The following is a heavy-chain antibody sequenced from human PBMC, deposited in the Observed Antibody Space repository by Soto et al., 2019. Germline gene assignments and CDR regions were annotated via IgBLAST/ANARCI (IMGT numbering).Heavy chain of an antibody. CDR2: IYADNSDT. J-gene: IGHJ3*02. Sequence: GESLKISCKGSGYSFSSYWIGWVRQMPGKGLEWMGIIYADNSDTRYIPSFQGQVTISVDKSTSSAYLQWSSLKASDTAMYYCARARLYCRGGTSYSTAAFDIWGQGTMVTVSS. V-gene: IGHV5-51*01. CDR3: ARARLYCRGGTSYSTAAFDI. CDR1: GYSFSSYW. D-gene: IGHD2-15*01.